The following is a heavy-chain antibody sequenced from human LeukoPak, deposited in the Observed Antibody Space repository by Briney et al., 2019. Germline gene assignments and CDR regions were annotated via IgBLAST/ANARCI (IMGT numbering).Heavy chain of an antibody. CDR2: INPNSGGT. CDR1: GCTFTGYY. Sequence: ASVKVSCKASGCTFTGYYMHWVRQAPGQGLEWMGWINPNSGGTNYAQKFQGRVTMTRDTSISTAYMELSRLRSDDTAVYYCARGPYYDILTGYYRGYYYYYYMDVWGKGTTVTISS. V-gene: IGHV1-2*02. J-gene: IGHJ6*03. D-gene: IGHD3-9*01. CDR3: ARGPYYDILTGYYRGYYYYYYMDV.